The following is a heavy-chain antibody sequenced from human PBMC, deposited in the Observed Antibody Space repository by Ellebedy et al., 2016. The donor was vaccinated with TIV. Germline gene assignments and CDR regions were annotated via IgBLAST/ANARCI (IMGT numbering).Heavy chain of an antibody. D-gene: IGHD3-9*01. V-gene: IGHV1-2*04. CDR1: GYTFTGYY. CDR3: AREGILTGYPFDY. CDR2: INPNSGGT. Sequence: AASVKVSCKASGYTFTGYYMHWVRQAPGQGLEWMGWINPNSGGTNYAQKFQGWVTMTRDTSISTAYMELNRLRSDKTAVYYCAREGILTGYPFDYWGQGTLVTVSS. J-gene: IGHJ4*02.